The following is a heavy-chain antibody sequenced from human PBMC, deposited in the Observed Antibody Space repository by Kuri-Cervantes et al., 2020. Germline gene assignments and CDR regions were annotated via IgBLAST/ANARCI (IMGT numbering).Heavy chain of an antibody. Sequence: ASVKVSCKASGYTFTGYYMHWVRQAPGQGLEWMGWINPNSGGTNYAQKFQGRVTMTRDTSISTAYMELSRLRSDDTAVYYCAREVDTAMFFNGMDVWGQGTTATVSS. CDR2: INPNSGGT. D-gene: IGHD5-18*01. J-gene: IGHJ6*02. V-gene: IGHV1-2*02. CDR1: GYTFTGYY. CDR3: AREVDTAMFFNGMDV.